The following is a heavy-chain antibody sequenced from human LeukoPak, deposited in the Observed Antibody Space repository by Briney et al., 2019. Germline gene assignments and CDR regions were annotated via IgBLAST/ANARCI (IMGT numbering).Heavy chain of an antibody. CDR3: ARASCPTSYNWNCLEY. CDR2: IIPIFGTA. CDR1: GGTFSSYA. V-gene: IGHV1-69*05. Sequence: SVTVSCMASGGTFSSYAISWVRQAPGQGLEWMGGIIPIFGTAHYAQTLQGRVTITTDESTSTAYMELSSLRSDDTAVYYCARASCPTSYNWNCLEYWGQGTLVTVSS. J-gene: IGHJ4*02. D-gene: IGHD1-7*01.